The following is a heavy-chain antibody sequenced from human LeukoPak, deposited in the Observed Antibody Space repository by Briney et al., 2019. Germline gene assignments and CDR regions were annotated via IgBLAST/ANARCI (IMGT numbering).Heavy chain of an antibody. D-gene: IGHD1-26*01. CDR3: ARVPYSGSYYPQYYFDY. CDR2: INWNGGST. J-gene: IGHJ4*02. V-gene: IGHV3-20*04. CDR1: GVTFSDYG. Sequence: PGGSLRLSCAPSGVTFSDYGMHWVPQAPGKGLEWVSGINWNGGSTGYADSVKGRFTISRDNAKNSLYLQMNSLRAEDTALYYCARVPYSGSYYPQYYFDYWGQGTLVTVSS.